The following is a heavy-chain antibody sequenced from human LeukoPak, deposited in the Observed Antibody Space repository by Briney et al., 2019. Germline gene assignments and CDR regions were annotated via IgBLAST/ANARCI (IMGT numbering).Heavy chain of an antibody. Sequence: PGESLKISCEGSGSSFSSYWSGWVPQMPDKGLGWMGIIYPGDSDTRYSPTFQGQVTISADKAISTAYLQRSSLKASDTAMYYCARAKYYYDSTGLYFDSWGQGTLATVSS. CDR3: ARAKYYYDSTGLYFDS. J-gene: IGHJ4*02. CDR1: GSSFSSYW. CDR2: IYPGDSDT. D-gene: IGHD3-22*01. V-gene: IGHV5-51*01.